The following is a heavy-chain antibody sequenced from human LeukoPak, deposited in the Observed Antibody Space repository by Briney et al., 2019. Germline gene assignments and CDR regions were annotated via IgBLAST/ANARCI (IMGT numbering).Heavy chain of an antibody. CDR2: IKQDGSAK. Sequence: GGSLRLSCAASGFTLSSYWMSWVRQTPGKGLEWVANIKQDGSAKDHVDSVKGRFTISRENAKNSLYLQMNSLRVDDTAIYYCARVYQSTSGRAIDYWGQGTLVTVSS. CDR3: ARVYQSTSGRAIDY. CDR1: GFTLSSYW. D-gene: IGHD2-2*01. J-gene: IGHJ4*02. V-gene: IGHV3-7*01.